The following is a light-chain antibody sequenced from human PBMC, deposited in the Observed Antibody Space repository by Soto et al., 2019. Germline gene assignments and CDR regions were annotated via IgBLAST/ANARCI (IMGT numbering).Light chain of an antibody. V-gene: IGKV2-28*01. CDR2: LGS. CDR1: QSLLHSNGNIY. J-gene: IGKJ1*01. CDR3: MQRIQDPRT. Sequence: DIVLTQSPLSLPVTPGEPASISCRSSQSLLHSNGNIYLDWYLQKPGQSPQLLIYLGSIRASGVPGRFSGSGLGTDFTLKITSVEAADVGVYYCMQRIQDPRTSGLGTKVEIK.